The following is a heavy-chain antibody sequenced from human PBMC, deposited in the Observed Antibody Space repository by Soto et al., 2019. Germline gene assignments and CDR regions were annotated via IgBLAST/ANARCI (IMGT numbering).Heavy chain of an antibody. CDR2: ISGSGGST. V-gene: IGHV3-23*01. CDR1: GFTFSSYA. J-gene: IGHJ3*02. CDR3: AKLTLGYCSSTSCPGAFDI. Sequence: GGSLRLSCAASGFTFSSYAMSWVRQAPGKGLEWVSAISGSGGSTYYADSVKGRFTISRDNSKNTLYLQMNSLGAEDTAVYYCAKLTLGYCSSTSCPGAFDIWGQGTMVTVSS. D-gene: IGHD2-2*03.